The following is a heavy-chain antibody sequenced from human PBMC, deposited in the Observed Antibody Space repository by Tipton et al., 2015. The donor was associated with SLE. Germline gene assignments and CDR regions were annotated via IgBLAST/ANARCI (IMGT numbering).Heavy chain of an antibody. V-gene: IGHV3-23*03. CDR2: IYSGGST. CDR1: GFTFSDYR. Sequence: SLRLSCVASGFTFSDYRMHWVRQAPGKGLVWVSVIYSGGSTYYADSVKGRFTTSRDNSKYTLYLQMNSLRAEDTAVYYCAKDGAGTYFQHWGQGTLVTVSS. D-gene: IGHD6-13*01. J-gene: IGHJ1*01. CDR3: AKDGAGTYFQH.